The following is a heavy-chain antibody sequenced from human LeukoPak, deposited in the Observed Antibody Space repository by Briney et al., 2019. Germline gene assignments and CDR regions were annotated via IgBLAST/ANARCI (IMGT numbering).Heavy chain of an antibody. CDR3: AKDRSSSSSFDY. Sequence: GGSLRLSCAASGFTFSSYGMHWVRQAPGKGLEWVAVISYDGSNKYCADSVKGRFTISRDDSKNTLYLQMNSLRAEDTAVCYCAKDRSSSSSFDYWGQGTLVTVSS. V-gene: IGHV3-30*18. CDR2: ISYDGSNK. D-gene: IGHD6-13*01. CDR1: GFTFSSYG. J-gene: IGHJ4*02.